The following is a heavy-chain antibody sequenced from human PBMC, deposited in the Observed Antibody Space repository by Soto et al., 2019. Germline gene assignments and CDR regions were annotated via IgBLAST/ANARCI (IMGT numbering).Heavy chain of an antibody. Sequence: EVQLVESGGGLVQPGGSLRLSCAASGFTFRSYWMGWVRQVPGKGLEWVANIKQDGSEKNYVDSVKGRFTISRDNAKNALYLQMNSLRGEETALYYCARENYFDYWGQGTLVTVSS. CDR1: GFTFRSYW. J-gene: IGHJ4*02. CDR3: ARENYFDY. V-gene: IGHV3-7*04. CDR2: IKQDGSEK.